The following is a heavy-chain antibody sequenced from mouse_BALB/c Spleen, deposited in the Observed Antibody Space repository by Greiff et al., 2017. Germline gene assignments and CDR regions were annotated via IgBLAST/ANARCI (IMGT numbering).Heavy chain of an antibody. V-gene: IGHV14-3*02. CDR2: IDPANDNT. Sequence: EVQLQQSGAELVKPGASVKLSCTASGFNIKDNYMHWVKQRPEQGLEWIGRIDPANDNTEYDPKFQGKANMTADKASNTAYMQLISLTSEDTAVYYGNAYSFYAMDYWGQGTSGTVSS. D-gene: IGHD2-3*01. CDR3: NAYSFYAMDY. CDR1: GFNIKDNY. J-gene: IGHJ4*01.